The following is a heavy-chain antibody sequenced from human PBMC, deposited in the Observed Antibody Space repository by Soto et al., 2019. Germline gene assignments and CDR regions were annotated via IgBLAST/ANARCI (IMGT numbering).Heavy chain of an antibody. CDR2: INPNSGGT. D-gene: IGHD2-2*01. V-gene: IGHV1-2*02. CDR3: ARGYCSSTSCYDAFDI. Sequence: QVQLVQSGAEVKKPGASVKVSCKASGYTFTGYYMPWVRQAPGQGLEWMGWINPNSGGTNYAQKFQGRVTMTRDTSISTAYMELSRLRSDDTAVYYCARGYCSSTSCYDAFDIWGQGTMVTVSS. J-gene: IGHJ3*02. CDR1: GYTFTGYY.